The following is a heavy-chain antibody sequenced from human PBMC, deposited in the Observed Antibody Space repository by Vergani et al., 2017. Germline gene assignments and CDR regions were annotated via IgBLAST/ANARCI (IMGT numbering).Heavy chain of an antibody. Sequence: QVQLVESGGGVVQPGRSLRLSCAASGFTFSSYGLHWVRQAPGKGLAWVAVISYDGSNKYYADSVKGRFTISRDNSKNTLYLQMNSLRAEDTAVYYCAKDIGYYGSGSYYPYYYDGMDVWGQGTTVTVSS. CDR2: ISYDGSNK. CDR3: AKDIGYYGSGSYYPYYYDGMDV. J-gene: IGHJ6*02. CDR1: GFTFSSYG. V-gene: IGHV3-30*18. D-gene: IGHD3-10*01.